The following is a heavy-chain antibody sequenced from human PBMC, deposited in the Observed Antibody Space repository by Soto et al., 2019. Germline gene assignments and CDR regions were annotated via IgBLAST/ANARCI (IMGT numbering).Heavy chain of an antibody. CDR1: GFTFSTHA. Sequence: QVQLVESGGGVVQPGRSLRLSCAASGFTFSTHAMHWVRQAPGKGLECVAIVSFDGSNKYYADSVKGRFTISIDNSKNTLYLQMSGLTPEDTAVYYCARDQTGITTTGGGRIDHWGQGTLVTVSS. D-gene: IGHD1-20*01. CDR3: ARDQTGITTTGGGRIDH. V-gene: IGHV3-30-3*01. CDR2: VSFDGSNK. J-gene: IGHJ4*02.